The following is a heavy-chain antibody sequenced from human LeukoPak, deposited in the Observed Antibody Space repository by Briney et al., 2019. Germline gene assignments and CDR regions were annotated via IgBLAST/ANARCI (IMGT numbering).Heavy chain of an antibody. CDR2: INHSGST. CDR3: ARQEGYCSSTSCYPLDY. CDR1: GGSFSGYY. D-gene: IGHD2-2*01. J-gene: IGHJ4*02. V-gene: IGHV4-34*01. Sequence: SETLSLTCAVYGGSFSGYYWSWIRQPPGKGLEWLGEINHSGSTNYNPSLKSRVTISVDTSKNQFSLKLSSVTAADTAVYYCARQEGYCSSTSCYPLDYWGQGTLVTVSS.